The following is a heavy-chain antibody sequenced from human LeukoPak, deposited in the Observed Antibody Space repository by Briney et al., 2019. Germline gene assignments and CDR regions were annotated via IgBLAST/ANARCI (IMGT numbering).Heavy chain of an antibody. Sequence: SETLSLTCAVYGGSFSGYYWSWIRQPPGKGLEWIGEINHSGSTNYNPSLKSRVTISVDTSKNQFSLKLSSVTAADTAVYYCARGTYASSSTDYYFDYWGQGTLVTVSS. V-gene: IGHV4-34*01. CDR2: INHSGST. CDR3: ARGTYASSSTDYYFDY. CDR1: GGSFSGYY. J-gene: IGHJ4*02. D-gene: IGHD2-2*01.